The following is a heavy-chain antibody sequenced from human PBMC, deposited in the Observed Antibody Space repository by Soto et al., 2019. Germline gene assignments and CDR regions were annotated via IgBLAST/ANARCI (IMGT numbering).Heavy chain of an antibody. Sequence: QVQLQESGPGLLKPSQTLSLTCAVSGASISRGGYYWSWIRLVPGKGLEWIGYIYYSGTDYYKPSLRGRVSLSVDTSKNQFALTVNSVTAADTGVYYCARARRGSGVSLDPWGLGTLVHVSS. D-gene: IGHD6-19*01. CDR2: IYYSGTD. CDR1: GASISRGGYY. J-gene: IGHJ5*02. V-gene: IGHV4-31*11. CDR3: ARARRGSGVSLDP.